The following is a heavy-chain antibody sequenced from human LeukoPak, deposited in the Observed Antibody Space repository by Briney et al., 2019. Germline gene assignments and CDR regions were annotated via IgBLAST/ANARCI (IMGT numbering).Heavy chain of an antibody. CDR1: GYIFTGYY. CDR3: ARANYYYGSGLYYYMDV. Sequence: ASVKVSCKASGYIFTGYYMHWVRQAPGQGLEWMGWINPNSGDTNYAQKFQGRVTMTRDTSISTAYMELSRLRSDDTAVYYCARANYYYGSGLYYYMDVWGKGTTVTISS. V-gene: IGHV1-2*02. CDR2: INPNSGDT. J-gene: IGHJ6*03. D-gene: IGHD3-10*01.